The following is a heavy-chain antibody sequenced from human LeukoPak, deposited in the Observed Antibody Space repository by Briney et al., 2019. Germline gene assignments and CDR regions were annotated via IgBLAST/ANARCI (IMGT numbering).Heavy chain of an antibody. D-gene: IGHD3-22*01. V-gene: IGHV4-34*01. J-gene: IGHJ4*02. CDR3: ARVSIAHYYDSSGEDY. CDR1: GGSFSGYY. Sequence: SETLSLTCAVYGGSFSGYYWSWIRQPPGKGLEWIGEINHSGSTNYNPSLKSRVIISVDTSKNQFSLKLSSVTAADTAVYYCARVSIAHYYDSSGEDYWGQGTLVTVSS. CDR2: INHSGST.